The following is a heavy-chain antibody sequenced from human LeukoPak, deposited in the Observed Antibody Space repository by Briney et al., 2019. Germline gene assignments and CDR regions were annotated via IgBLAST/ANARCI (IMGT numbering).Heavy chain of an antibody. Sequence: SETLSLTCTVSGGSISSYYWSWIRQSAGKGLEWIGRIYHSGNTKYNPSLRSRVTISVDTSKNQFSLRLTSVTAADTAVYYCARDRQQLEHDYWGQGILVTVSS. CDR2: IYHSGNT. CDR3: ARDRQQLEHDY. CDR1: GGSISSYY. J-gene: IGHJ4*02. V-gene: IGHV4-4*07. D-gene: IGHD6-13*01.